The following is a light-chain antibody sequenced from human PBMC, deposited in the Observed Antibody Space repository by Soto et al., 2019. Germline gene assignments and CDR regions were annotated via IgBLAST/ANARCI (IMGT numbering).Light chain of an antibody. Sequence: QSVLTQPASVSESPGQSITISCTGNSSDIGDYNFVSWYQQHPGKAPKLIIFDVSRRPSGVSSRFTGSKSGNTASLTISGLQADDEADYHCSSYTSGSALILFGGGTQLTVL. CDR2: DVS. V-gene: IGLV2-14*03. CDR1: SSDIGDYNF. CDR3: SSYTSGSALIL. J-gene: IGLJ2*01.